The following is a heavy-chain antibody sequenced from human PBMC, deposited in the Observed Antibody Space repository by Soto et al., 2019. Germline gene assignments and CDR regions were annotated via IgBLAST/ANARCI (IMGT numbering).Heavy chain of an antibody. CDR1: GFTFSDYY. CDR3: ARRTLTWIQLWSFDY. J-gene: IGHJ4*02. V-gene: IGHV3-11*05. CDR2: ISSSSSYT. D-gene: IGHD5-18*01. Sequence: QVQLVESGGGLVKPGGSLRLSCAASGFTFSDYYMSWIRQAPGKGLEWVSYISSSSSYTNYADSVKGRFTISRDNAKNSLYLQMNSLRAEDTAVYYCARRTLTWIQLWSFDYWGQGTLVTVSS.